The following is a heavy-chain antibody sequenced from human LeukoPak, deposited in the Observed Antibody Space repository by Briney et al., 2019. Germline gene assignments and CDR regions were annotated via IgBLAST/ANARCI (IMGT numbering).Heavy chain of an antibody. Sequence: ASVKVSCKASGYTFTSYGISWVRQAPGQGLEWMGWISAYNGNTNYAQKLQGRVTMTTDTSTSTAYMELRSLRSDDTAVYYCARVPTVRYSSSWVLYWGQGTLVTVSS. CDR2: ISAYNGNT. CDR3: ARVPTVRYSSSWVLY. D-gene: IGHD6-13*01. J-gene: IGHJ4*02. V-gene: IGHV1-18*01. CDR1: GYTFTSYG.